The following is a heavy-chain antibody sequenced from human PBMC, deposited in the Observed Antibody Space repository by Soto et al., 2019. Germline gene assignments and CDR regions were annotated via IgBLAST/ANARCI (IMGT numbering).Heavy chain of an antibody. V-gene: IGHV3-21*01. J-gene: IGHJ4*02. D-gene: IGHD3-10*01. CDR3: ARSPLMVRGVITHNFDY. Sequence: GGSLRLSCAASGFTFSGHSMNWVRQAPGKGLEWVSSISSSSSYIYYADSVKGRFTISRDNAKNSLYLQMNSLRAEDTAVYYCARSPLMVRGVITHNFDYWGQGTQVTVSS. CDR1: GFTFSGHS. CDR2: ISSSSSYI.